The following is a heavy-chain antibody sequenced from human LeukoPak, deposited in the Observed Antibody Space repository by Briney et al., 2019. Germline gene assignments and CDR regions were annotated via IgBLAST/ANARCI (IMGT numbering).Heavy chain of an antibody. CDR2: IYTSGRT. CDR3: AREAKGPTVGRRSFYYYMDV. D-gene: IGHD1-26*01. CDR1: GGSISSYY. V-gene: IGHV4-4*07. Sequence: PSETLSLTCTVSGGSISSYYWSWIRQPAGKGLEWIGRIYTSGRTNYNPSLKSRVTMSVDTSKNQFSLKLSSVTAADTAVYYCAREAKGPTVGRRSFYYYMDVWGKGTTVTVSS. J-gene: IGHJ6*03.